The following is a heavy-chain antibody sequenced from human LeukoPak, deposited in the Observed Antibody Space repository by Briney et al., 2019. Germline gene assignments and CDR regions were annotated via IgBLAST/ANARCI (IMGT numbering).Heavy chain of an antibody. D-gene: IGHD3-10*01. Sequence: GRSLRLSCAASGFTFSSYGMHWVRQAPGKGLEWVAVIWYDGSNKYYADSVKGRFTISRDNSKNTLYLQMNSLRAEDTAVYYCARSRSVYYYGSGIDYWGQGTLVTVSS. CDR1: GFTFSSYG. J-gene: IGHJ4*02. CDR3: ARSRSVYYYGSGIDY. CDR2: IWYDGSNK. V-gene: IGHV3-33*01.